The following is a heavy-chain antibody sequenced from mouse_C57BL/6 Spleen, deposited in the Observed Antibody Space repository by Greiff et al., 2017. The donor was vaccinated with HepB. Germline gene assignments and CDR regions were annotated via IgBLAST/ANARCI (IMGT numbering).Heavy chain of an antibody. CDR2: IYPGGGYT. Sequence: VHLVESGAELVRPGTSVKMSCKASGYTFTNYWIGWAKQRPGHGLEWIGDIYPGGGYTNYNEKFKGKATLTADKSSSTAYMQFSSLTSEDSAIYYCARFSDGLYAMDYWGQGTSVTVSS. CDR1: GYTFTNYW. J-gene: IGHJ4*01. CDR3: ARFSDGLYAMDY. D-gene: IGHD2-3*01. V-gene: IGHV1-63*01.